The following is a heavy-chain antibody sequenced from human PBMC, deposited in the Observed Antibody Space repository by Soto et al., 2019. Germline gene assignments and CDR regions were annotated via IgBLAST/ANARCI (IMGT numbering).Heavy chain of an antibody. CDR2: IYDSGTI. Sequence: SETLSLTYTVSGGSVSGYYWSWIRQSPENGLQWIVYIYDSGTINYNPSLKSRITVSVDTSKNQVSLKLSSVTAADTAVYYCARHYASGTYPLEYWGQGTLVPVSS. J-gene: IGHJ4*02. CDR1: GGSVSGYY. V-gene: IGHV4-59*08. CDR3: ARHYASGTYPLEY. D-gene: IGHD3-10*01.